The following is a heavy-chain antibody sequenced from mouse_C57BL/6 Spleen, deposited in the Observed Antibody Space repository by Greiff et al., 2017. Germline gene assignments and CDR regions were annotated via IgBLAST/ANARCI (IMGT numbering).Heavy chain of an antibody. Sequence: HRVAFGGGLVKPGGSRKLSVAASGFTFGDYGMHWVRQAPERGLEWVAYISSGSSTIYYADTVKGRFTISRDNAKNTLFLQMTSLRSEDTAMYYCARRLTTVVATPYAMDYWGQGTSVTVSS. D-gene: IGHD1-1*01. V-gene: IGHV5-17*01. CDR2: ISSGSSTI. J-gene: IGHJ4*01. CDR1: GFTFGDYG. CDR3: ARRLTTVVATPYAMDY.